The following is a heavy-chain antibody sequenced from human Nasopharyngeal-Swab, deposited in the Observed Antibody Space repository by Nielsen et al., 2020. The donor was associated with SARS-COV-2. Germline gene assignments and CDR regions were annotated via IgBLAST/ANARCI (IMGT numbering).Heavy chain of an antibody. D-gene: IGHD6-19*01. CDR3: ARDRDSSGWYSPPYDAFDI. J-gene: IGHJ3*02. V-gene: IGHV3-30*03. CDR2: ISYDGSNK. Sequence: GGSLRLSCAASGFTFTSYWMSWVRQAPGKGLEWVAVISYDGSNKYYADSVKGRFTISRDNAKNSLYLQMNSLRAEDTAVYYCARDRDSSGWYSPPYDAFDIWGQGTMVTVSS. CDR1: GFTFTSYW.